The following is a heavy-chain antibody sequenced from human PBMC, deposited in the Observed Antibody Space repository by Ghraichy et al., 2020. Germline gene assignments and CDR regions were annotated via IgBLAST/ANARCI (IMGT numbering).Heavy chain of an antibody. CDR3: ARGSYRESARYYGMDV. V-gene: IGHV3-7*01. CDR2: IKQDGSEK. CDR1: GFTFSSYW. Sequence: GGSLRLSCAASGFTFSSYWMSWVRQAPGKGLEWVANIKQDGSEKYYVDSVKGRFTISRDNAKNSLYLQMNSLRAEDTAVYYCARGSYRESARYYGMDVWGQGTTVTVSS. D-gene: IGHD3-10*01. J-gene: IGHJ6*02.